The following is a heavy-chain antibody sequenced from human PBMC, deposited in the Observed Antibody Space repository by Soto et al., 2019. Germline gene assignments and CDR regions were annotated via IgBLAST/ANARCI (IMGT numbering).Heavy chain of an antibody. Sequence: QVQLQQWGAGPLRPLETLSLTCGVSGGSFSGYYWAWIRQSPGQGLEWIGEINDRGSINYNPSQKSRVRISVDTSKNHYSLNLRSVTAADTAVYYGARESHDILTGPPWVWYFDLWGRGTLVTVSS. D-gene: IGHD3-9*01. V-gene: IGHV4-34*01. J-gene: IGHJ2*01. CDR3: ARESHDILTGPPWVWYFDL. CDR2: INDRGSI. CDR1: GGSFSGYY.